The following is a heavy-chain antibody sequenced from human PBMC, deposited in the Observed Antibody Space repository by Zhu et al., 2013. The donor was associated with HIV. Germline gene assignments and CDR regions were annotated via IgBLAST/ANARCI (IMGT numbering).Heavy chain of an antibody. Sequence: QVQLVQSGAEVKKPGASVKVSCKASGYTFTSYGISWVRQAPGQGLEWMGWISAYNGNTNYAQKLQGRVTMTTDTSTSTAYMELRSLRSDDTAVYYCARDMPVGIVVVVAASAADYWGQGTLVTVSS. D-gene: IGHD2-15*01. CDR1: GYTFTSYG. CDR2: ISAYNGNT. CDR3: ARDMPVGIVVVVAASAADY. V-gene: IGHV1-18*04. J-gene: IGHJ4*02.